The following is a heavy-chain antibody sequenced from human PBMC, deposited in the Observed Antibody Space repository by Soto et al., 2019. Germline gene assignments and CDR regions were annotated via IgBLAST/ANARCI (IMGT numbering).Heavy chain of an antibody. CDR3: ARAYSSLSWFDP. V-gene: IGHV4-59*01. CDR2: IYSSGIT. Sequence: SETLSLTCAVSGGSISSYYWSWIRQPPGKGLEWIGYIYSSGITKYNPSLKSRVTISADTSKSQFSLKLGSVTAADTAFYYCARAYSSLSWFDPWGQGTLVTVSS. D-gene: IGHD4-4*01. CDR1: GGSISSYY. J-gene: IGHJ5*02.